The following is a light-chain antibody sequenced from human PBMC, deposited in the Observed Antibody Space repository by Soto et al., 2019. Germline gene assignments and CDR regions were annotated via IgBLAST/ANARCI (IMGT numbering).Light chain of an antibody. Sequence: IVITQSPATLSVSPGERATLSCRASQSVRSNLASYQQKPGQPPRLLIYGASARATGILARFSGSGSGTELALTVSXLQSEDFAVYYCQQYNNWPRTFGQGTKV. J-gene: IGKJ1*01. CDR3: QQYNNWPRT. CDR2: GAS. V-gene: IGKV3D-15*01. CDR1: QSVRSN.